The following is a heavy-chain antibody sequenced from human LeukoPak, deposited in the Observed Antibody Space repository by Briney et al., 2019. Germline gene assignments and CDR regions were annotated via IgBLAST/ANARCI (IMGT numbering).Heavy chain of an antibody. CDR2: INHSGST. D-gene: IGHD2-21*02. V-gene: IGHV4-34*01. Sequence: SETLSLTCAVYGGSFSGYYWSWIRQPPGKGLEWIGEINHSGSTNYNPSLKSRVTISVDTSKNQFSLKLSSVTAADTAVYYCARGQGGLLYLLPYHFDYWGQGTLVTVSS. J-gene: IGHJ4*02. CDR3: ARGQGGLLYLLPYHFDY. CDR1: GGSFSGYY.